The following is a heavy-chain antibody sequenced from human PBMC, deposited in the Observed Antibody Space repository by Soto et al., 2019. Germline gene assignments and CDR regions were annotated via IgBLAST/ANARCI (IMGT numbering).Heavy chain of an antibody. Sequence: GGSMRISCAASGFTFNRDGMSWVRQAPGKGLEWVSLITDNGRSTYYADSVKGRFTISRDNTKNTLFLQMNSLRAEDTAVYYCAKERPTTTAFDYWGQGALVTVSS. CDR2: ITDNGRST. CDR3: AKERPTTTAFDY. J-gene: IGHJ4*02. V-gene: IGHV3-23*01. D-gene: IGHD4-17*01. CDR1: GFTFNRDG.